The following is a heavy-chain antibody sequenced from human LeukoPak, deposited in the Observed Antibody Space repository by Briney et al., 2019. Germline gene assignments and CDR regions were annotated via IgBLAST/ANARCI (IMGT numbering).Heavy chain of an antibody. D-gene: IGHD3-10*01. J-gene: IGHJ5*02. V-gene: IGHV4-39*07. CDR2: IYYSGST. CDR3: ARVYYGSGTSETNWFDP. Sequence: SETLSLTCTVSGGSISSSSYYWGWIRQPPGKGLEWIGSIYYSGSTYYNPSLKSRVTISVDRSKNQFSLKLSSVTAADTAVYYCARVYYGSGTSETNWFDPWGQGTLVTVSS. CDR1: GGSISSSSYY.